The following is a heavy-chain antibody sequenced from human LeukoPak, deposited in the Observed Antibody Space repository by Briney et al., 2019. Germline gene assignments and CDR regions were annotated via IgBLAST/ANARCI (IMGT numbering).Heavy chain of an antibody. CDR1: GFTFTSYA. J-gene: IGHJ4*02. CDR3: AVEYSSSSN. CDR2: IYSGGST. Sequence: GGSLRLSCAASGFTFTSYAMSWVRQAPGKGLEWVSVIYSGGSTYYADSVKGRFTISRDNSKNTLYLQMNSLRAEDTAVYYCAVEYSSSSNWGQGTLVTVSS. D-gene: IGHD6-6*01. V-gene: IGHV3-53*01.